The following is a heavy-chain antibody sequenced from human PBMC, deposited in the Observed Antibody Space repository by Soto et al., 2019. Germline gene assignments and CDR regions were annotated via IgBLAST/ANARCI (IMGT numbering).Heavy chain of an antibody. CDR2: ISAYNDYT. J-gene: IGHJ6*02. CDR3: AREGYYSGSGSYSPPRYYGMDV. Sequence: QVQLVQSGAEVKKPGSSVKVSCKASGYTFISYGISWVRQAPGQGLEWMGWISAYNDYTNYAQKGQRRVSMTTDTPTRIAYLELMSLSSDDTAVYYCAREGYYSGSGSYSPPRYYGMDVWGQWTTVTVSS. V-gene: IGHV1-18*01. CDR1: GYTFISYG. D-gene: IGHD3-10*01.